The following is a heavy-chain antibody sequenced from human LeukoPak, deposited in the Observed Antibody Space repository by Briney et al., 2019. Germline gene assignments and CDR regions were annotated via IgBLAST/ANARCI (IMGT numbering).Heavy chain of an antibody. CDR3: ARDLTVYYYDSSGLEH. J-gene: IGHJ1*01. V-gene: IGHV3-7*04. D-gene: IGHD3-22*01. CDR2: IKQDGSEK. Sequence: GSLRLSCAASGFTFSSYWMSWVRQAPGKGLEWVANIKQDGSEKYYMDSVKGRFTISRDNAKNSLYLQMNSLRAEDTAVYYCARDLTVYYYDSSGLEHWGQGTLVTVSS. CDR1: GFTFSSYW.